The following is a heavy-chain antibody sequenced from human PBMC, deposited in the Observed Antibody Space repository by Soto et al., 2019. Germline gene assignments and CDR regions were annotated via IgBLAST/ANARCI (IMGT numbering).Heavy chain of an antibody. J-gene: IGHJ4*02. CDR2: INSDGSST. CDR3: VRTSLVVAAATREDY. V-gene: IGHV3-74*01. D-gene: IGHD2-15*01. CDR1: GFTFSSYW. Sequence: EVQLVESGGGLVQPGGSLRLSCAASGFTFSSYWMHWVRQAPGKGLVCVSRINSDGSSTSYADSVKGRFTISRDNAKNTLYLQMNRLRAEDTAVYYCVRTSLVVAAATREDYWGQGPLVTVSS.